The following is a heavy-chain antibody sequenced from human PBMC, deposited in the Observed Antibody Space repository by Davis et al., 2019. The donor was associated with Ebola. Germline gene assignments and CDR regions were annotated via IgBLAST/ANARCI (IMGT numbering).Heavy chain of an antibody. Sequence: SGPTLVKPTETLTLTCTVSGFSLSNARMGVSWIRQPPGKSLEWLAHIFSNDEKSYSTSLKSRLTISKDTSKSQVVLTMTNMDPVDTATYYCARIEVGAVWFGDTVEWFDPWGQGTLVTVSS. J-gene: IGHJ5*02. CDR2: IFSNDEK. CDR1: GFSLSNARMG. CDR3: ARIEVGAVWFGDTVEWFDP. V-gene: IGHV2-26*01. D-gene: IGHD3-10*01.